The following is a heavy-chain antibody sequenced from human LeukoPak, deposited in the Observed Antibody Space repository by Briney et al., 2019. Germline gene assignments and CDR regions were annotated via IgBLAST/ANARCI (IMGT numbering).Heavy chain of an antibody. Sequence: GGSLRLSCAASGFTFSNYVMNWVRQAPGKGLEWVSAISGSGGSTYYADSVKGRFTISRDNSKNTLYLQMNSLRAEDTAVYYCAKDLTGTTSLNYYYYGMDVWGQGTTVTVSS. CDR2: ISGSGGST. J-gene: IGHJ6*02. D-gene: IGHD1-20*01. CDR1: GFTFSNYV. V-gene: IGHV3-23*01. CDR3: AKDLTGTTSLNYYYYGMDV.